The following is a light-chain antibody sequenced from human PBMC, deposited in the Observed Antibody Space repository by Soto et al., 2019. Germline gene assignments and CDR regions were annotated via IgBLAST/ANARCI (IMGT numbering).Light chain of an antibody. CDR2: GAS. Sequence: EIGLTQSPGSLSLSPGDRSTLSCRASQSVGGNVAWYQQIHGQXPKXXIFGASSRATGIADKFSGSGSGTDLTITISRLEPADFALYYCQHYGAAPITFGQGTRLEIK. J-gene: IGKJ5*01. CDR1: QSVGGN. CDR3: QHYGAAPIT. V-gene: IGKV3-20*01.